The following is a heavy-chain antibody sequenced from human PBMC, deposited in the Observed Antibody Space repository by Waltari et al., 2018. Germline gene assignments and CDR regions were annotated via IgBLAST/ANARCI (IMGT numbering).Heavy chain of an antibody. CDR1: GYTLTELS. V-gene: IGHV1-24*01. CDR2: FDTEEGEI. CDR3: ATTTAVVLPGAIPGWFDP. J-gene: IGHJ5*02. Sequence: QVQLVQSGAEVKQPGASVKVSCKVSGYTLTELSMYWVRQAPGKGLEWMVGFDTEEGEIIYADKFQGRVTMTEHTSTATAYMELSSLRSEESAVYYCATTTAVVLPGAIPGWFDPWGQGTRVTVSS. D-gene: IGHD2-2*02.